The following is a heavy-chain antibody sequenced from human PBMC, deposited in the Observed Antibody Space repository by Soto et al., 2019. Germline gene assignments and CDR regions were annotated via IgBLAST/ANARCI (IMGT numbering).Heavy chain of an antibody. CDR3: ARGDSTDCSNVVCSFFYTHAMDV. CDR1: GYSFTDYH. D-gene: IGHD2-8*01. J-gene: IGHJ6*02. CDR2: INPKSGGT. V-gene: IGHV1-2*04. Sequence: GASVKVACKASGYSFTDYHIHWVRQAPGQGLEWLGRINPKSGGTSTAQKFQGWVTMTTDTSISTASMELTRLTSDDTAIYYCARGDSTDCSNVVCSFFYTHAMDVWGPGTTVTVS.